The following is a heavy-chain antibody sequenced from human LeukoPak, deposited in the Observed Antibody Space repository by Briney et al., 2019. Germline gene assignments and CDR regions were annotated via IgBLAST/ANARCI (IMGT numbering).Heavy chain of an antibody. Sequence: PSETLSLTCAVYGASLGGYYWSWIRQPPGKGLEWIGEINHSGSTNYNPSLKSRVTISIDTSKKQFSLNLSSVTAADTAVYYCARRVVIAALGFWGEGALVTVSS. CDR3: ARRVVIAALGF. V-gene: IGHV4-34*01. CDR2: INHSGST. J-gene: IGHJ1*01. D-gene: IGHD2-15*01. CDR1: GASLGGYY.